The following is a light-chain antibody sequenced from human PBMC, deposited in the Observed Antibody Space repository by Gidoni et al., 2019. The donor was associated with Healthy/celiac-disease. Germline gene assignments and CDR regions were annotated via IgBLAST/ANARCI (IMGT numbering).Light chain of an antibody. CDR2: DAS. J-gene: IGKJ2*01. CDR3: QQYDNLPPYT. V-gene: IGKV1-33*01. CDR1: QDISNY. Sequence: DIQMTQSPSSLSASVGDRVTITSQASQDISNYLNWYQQKPGKAPKLLIYDASNLETGVPSRFSGSGSGTDFTFTISSLQPEDIATYYCQQYDNLPPYTFGQXTKLEIK.